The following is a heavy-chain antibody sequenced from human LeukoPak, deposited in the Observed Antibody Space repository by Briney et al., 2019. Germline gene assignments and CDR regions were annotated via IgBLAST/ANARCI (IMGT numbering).Heavy chain of an antibody. Sequence: GGSLRLSCAASGFTFSSSGMHWVRQAPGKGLEWVAFIRYDGSKKYYADSVKGRFTISRDNSKNTLYLQMHSLRDEGTAVYYCAPLGYCSGDSCYSIPDAFDVWGQGTMVTVSS. CDR1: GFTFSSSG. CDR3: APLGYCSGDSCYSIPDAFDV. J-gene: IGHJ3*01. D-gene: IGHD2-15*01. CDR2: IRYDGSKK. V-gene: IGHV3-30*02.